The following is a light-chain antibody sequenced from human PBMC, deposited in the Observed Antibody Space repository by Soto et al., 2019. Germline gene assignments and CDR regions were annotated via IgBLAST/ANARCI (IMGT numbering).Light chain of an antibody. CDR3: QTYDSSLSGLYV. Sequence: SVLTQPHSISGAPGQRVTISCTGSSSKIGAGSDVHWYHQLPGTAPKLLIYGNTNRPSGVPDRFSGSKSGTSASLAIAGLQTEDEGDYYCQTYDSSLSGLYVFGTGTKVTV. J-gene: IGLJ1*01. CDR1: SSKIGAGSD. CDR2: GNT. V-gene: IGLV1-40*01.